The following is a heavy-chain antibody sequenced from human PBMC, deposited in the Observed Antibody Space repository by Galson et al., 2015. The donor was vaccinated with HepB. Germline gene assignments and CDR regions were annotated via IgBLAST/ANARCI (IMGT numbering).Heavy chain of an antibody. J-gene: IGHJ5*02. Sequence: SLRLSCAASGFTFSSYSMNWVRQAPGKGLEWVSYISSSSSTIYYADSVKGRFTISRDNAKNSLYLQMNSLRAEDTAVYYCARSPAPGPPHNWFDPWGQGTLVTVSS. CDR2: ISSSSSTI. CDR3: ARSPAPGPPHNWFDP. CDR1: GFTFSSYS. V-gene: IGHV3-48*01.